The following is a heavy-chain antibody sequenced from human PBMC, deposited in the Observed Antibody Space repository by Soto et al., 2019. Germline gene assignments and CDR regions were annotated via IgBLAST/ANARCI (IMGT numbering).Heavy chain of an antibody. V-gene: IGHV1-69*13. CDR3: ATNFATVTTKYFDY. D-gene: IGHD4-17*01. J-gene: IGHJ4*02. CDR1: GGTFSSYA. Sequence: SVKVSCKASGGTFSSYAISWVRQAPGQGLEWMGGIIPIFGTANYAQKFQGRVTITADESTSTAYMELSSLRSEDTAVYYCATNFATVTTKYFDYWGQGTLVTVSS. CDR2: IIPIFGTA.